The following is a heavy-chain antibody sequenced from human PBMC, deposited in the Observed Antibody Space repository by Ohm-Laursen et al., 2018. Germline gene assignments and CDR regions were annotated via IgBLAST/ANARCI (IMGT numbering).Heavy chain of an antibody. J-gene: IGHJ5*02. CDR1: GYTFTSYD. V-gene: IGHV1-8*01. Sequence: VSSVKVSCKVFGYTFTSYDINWVRQATGQGLEWMGWMNPNSGNTGYAQKFQGRVTMTRNTSISTAYMELSSLRSEDTAVYYCARGPMYSSGWYLFGDWFDPWGQGTLVTVSS. D-gene: IGHD6-19*01. CDR3: ARGPMYSSGWYLFGDWFDP. CDR2: MNPNSGNT.